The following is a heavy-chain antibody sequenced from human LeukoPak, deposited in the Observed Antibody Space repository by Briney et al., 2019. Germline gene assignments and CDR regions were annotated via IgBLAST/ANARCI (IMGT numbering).Heavy chain of an antibody. V-gene: IGHV4-61*01. Sequence: SETLSLTCTVSGGSVSSGSYYWSWIRQPPGKGLEWIGYIYYSGSTNYNPSLKSRVTISVDTSKNQFSLKLSSVTAADTAVYYCAGEIAAAGNRSFDYWGQGTLVTVSS. CDR2: IYYSGST. J-gene: IGHJ4*02. D-gene: IGHD6-13*01. CDR1: GGSVSSGSYY. CDR3: AGEIAAAGNRSFDY.